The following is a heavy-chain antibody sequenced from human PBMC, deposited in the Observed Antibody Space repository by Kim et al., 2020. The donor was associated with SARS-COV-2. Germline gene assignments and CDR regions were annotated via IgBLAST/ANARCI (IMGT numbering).Heavy chain of an antibody. V-gene: IGHV4-39*01. J-gene: IGHJ5*02. D-gene: IGHD6-13*01. Sequence: NMSLKSRLSLSVDTSKNQFSLKVTSVTAADTAVYFCARSGHNSIGDWFDPWGQGAQVTVSS. CDR3: ARSGHNSIGDWFDP.